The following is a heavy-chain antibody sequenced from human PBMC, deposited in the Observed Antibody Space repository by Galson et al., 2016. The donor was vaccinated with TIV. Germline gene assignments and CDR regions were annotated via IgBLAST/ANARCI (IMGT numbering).Heavy chain of an antibody. CDR2: IIGDETEI. CDR3: VRGRTPGSDRHFDY. D-gene: IGHD3-16*02. J-gene: IGHJ4*02. V-gene: IGHV3-74*01. CDR1: GFTFTNYW. Sequence: SLRLSCAGSGFTFTNYWMHWVRQAPGKGLMWVSRIIGDETEIDYADSVKGRFTIFRDNARNTLFLQMNSLRAEDTAVYYCVRGRTPGSDRHFDYWGRGTLVTVSS.